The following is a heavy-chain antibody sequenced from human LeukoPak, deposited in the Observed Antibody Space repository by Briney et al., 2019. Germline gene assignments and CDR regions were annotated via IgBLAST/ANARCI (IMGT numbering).Heavy chain of an antibody. D-gene: IGHD7-27*01. CDR1: GGSISSYY. Sequence: PSETLSLTCTVSGGSISSYYWSWIRQPPGKGLEWIGYIHYSGSTNYNPSLKSRVTISVDTSKNQFSLKLSSVTAADTAVYYCARCHWGPIDYWGQGTLVTVSS. CDR2: IHYSGST. V-gene: IGHV4-59*08. J-gene: IGHJ4*02. CDR3: ARCHWGPIDY.